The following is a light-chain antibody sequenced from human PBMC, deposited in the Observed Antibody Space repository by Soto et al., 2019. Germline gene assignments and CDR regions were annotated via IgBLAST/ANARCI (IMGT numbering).Light chain of an antibody. Sequence: QSVLTQPASVSGSPEQSITISCTGTSSDVGGYNYVSWYQQHPGKAPKLMIYEVSNRPSGVSNRFSGSKSGNTASLTISGIQAEDEADYYCSSYTSSSTYVFGTGTKVTVL. CDR2: EVS. CDR3: SSYTSSSTYV. J-gene: IGLJ1*01. CDR1: SSDVGGYNY. V-gene: IGLV2-14*01.